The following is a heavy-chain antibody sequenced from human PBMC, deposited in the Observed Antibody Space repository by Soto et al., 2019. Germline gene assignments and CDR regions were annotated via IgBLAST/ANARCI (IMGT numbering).Heavy chain of an antibody. D-gene: IGHD3-3*01. CDR2: ISAYNGNT. V-gene: IGHV1-18*01. J-gene: IGHJ6*03. CDR3: ARDGEGTIFGVVKYYYYYMDV. CDR1: GYTFTSYG. Sequence: GASVKVSCKASGYTFTSYGISWVRQAPGQGLEWMGWISAYNGNTNYAQKLQGRVTMTTDTSTSTAYMELRSLRSDDTAVYYRARDGEGTIFGVVKYYYYYMDVWGKGTTVTVSS.